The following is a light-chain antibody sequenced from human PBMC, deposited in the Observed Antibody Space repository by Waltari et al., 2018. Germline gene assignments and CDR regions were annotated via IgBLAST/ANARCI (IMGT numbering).Light chain of an antibody. V-gene: IGLV3-21*04. CDR3: QVWDTSGDHVV. J-gene: IGLJ2*01. CDR2: SDG. CDR1: NAGSKS. Sequence: SYVMTQPPSVSVAPGQTARLTCGGNNAGSKSVHWYQKKPCQGPVVVIFSDGDRASGIPARFGGSNSENTATLTITRVEAGDEADYYCQVWDTSGDHVVFGGGTKLTVL.